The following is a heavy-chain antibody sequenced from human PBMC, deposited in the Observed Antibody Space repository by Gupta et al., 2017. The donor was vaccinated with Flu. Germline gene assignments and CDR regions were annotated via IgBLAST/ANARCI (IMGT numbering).Heavy chain of an antibody. J-gene: IGHJ4*02. CDR3: ARAWPEELFTIDY. Sequence: TISVDTSKNQFSLKLSSVTAADTAVYYCARAWPEELFTIDYWGQGTLVTVSS. V-gene: IGHV4-59*01. D-gene: IGHD1-26*01.